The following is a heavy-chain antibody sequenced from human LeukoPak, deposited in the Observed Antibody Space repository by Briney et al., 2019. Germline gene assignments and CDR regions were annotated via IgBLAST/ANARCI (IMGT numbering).Heavy chain of an antibody. CDR2: IKQDGSEK. Sequence: GGSLRLSCAASGFTFSSYWMSWVRQAPGKGLEWVANIKQDGSEKYYVDSVEGRFTISRDNAKNSLYLQMNSLRAEDTAVYYCARFASLRFLEWLFVDYWGQGTLVTVSS. V-gene: IGHV3-7*01. CDR3: ARFASLRFLEWLFVDY. J-gene: IGHJ4*02. D-gene: IGHD3-3*01. CDR1: GFTFSSYW.